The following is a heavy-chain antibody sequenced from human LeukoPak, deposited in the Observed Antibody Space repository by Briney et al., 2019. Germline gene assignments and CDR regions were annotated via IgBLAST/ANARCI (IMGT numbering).Heavy chain of an antibody. CDR3: AREILLWFGEESWFDP. CDR1: GGSISSYY. V-gene: IGHV4-59*01. D-gene: IGHD3-10*01. Sequence: PSETLSLTCTVSGGSISSYYWSWIRQPPGKGLEWIGYIYYSGSTNYNPSLKSRVTISVDTSKNQFSLKLSSVTAADTAVYYCAREILLWFGEESWFDPWGQGTLVTVSS. CDR2: IYYSGST. J-gene: IGHJ5*02.